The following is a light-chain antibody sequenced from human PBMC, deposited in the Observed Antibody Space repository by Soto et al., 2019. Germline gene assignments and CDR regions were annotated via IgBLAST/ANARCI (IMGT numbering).Light chain of an antibody. J-gene: IGKJ1*01. CDR2: GAS. CDR3: QQYGSSYPWT. Sequence: EIGLTQSPGTLCLSQGKISTLYLRARQSVSSSYLAWYQQKPGQAPRLLIYGASSRATGIPDRFSGSGSGTDFTLTIRRLEPEDFAVYYCQQYGSSYPWTFGQGTIVDI. V-gene: IGKV3-20*01. CDR1: QSVSSSY.